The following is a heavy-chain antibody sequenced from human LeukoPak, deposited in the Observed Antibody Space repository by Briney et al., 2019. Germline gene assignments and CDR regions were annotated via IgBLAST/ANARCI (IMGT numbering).Heavy chain of an antibody. Sequence: PGRSLRLSCAASGFTFSGFWMSWVRQSPGKGLEWVANIKQDGSKKEYVDSVKGRFTISRDNAKNSLYLQMDSLRADDTAMYYCAREGWGGFDYWGQGTLVTVSS. J-gene: IGHJ4*02. CDR3: AREGWGGFDY. CDR1: GFTFSGFW. CDR2: IKQDGSKK. D-gene: IGHD3-16*01. V-gene: IGHV3-7*01.